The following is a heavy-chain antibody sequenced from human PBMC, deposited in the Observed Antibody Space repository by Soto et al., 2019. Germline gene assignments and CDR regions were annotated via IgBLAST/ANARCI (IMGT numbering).Heavy chain of an antibody. CDR2: ISGSGGST. J-gene: IGHJ6*03. V-gene: IGHV3-23*01. D-gene: IGHD2-2*01. Sequence: EVQLLESGGGLVQPGGSLRLSCAASGFTFSSYAMSWVRQAPGKGLEWVSAISGSGGSTYHADSVKGRFTISRDNSKNTLYLQMDSLRAEDTAVYFCAKDRYTCSSTTCYLYYYYMDVWGKGTTVTVSS. CDR3: AKDRYTCSSTTCYLYYYYMDV. CDR1: GFTFSSYA.